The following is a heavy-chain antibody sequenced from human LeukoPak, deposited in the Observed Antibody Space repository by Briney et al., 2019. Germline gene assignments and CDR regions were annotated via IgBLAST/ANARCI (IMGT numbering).Heavy chain of an antibody. Sequence: PGGSLRLSCAASGFTFDDYAMHWVRQAPGKGLEWVSLISWDGGRTYYADSVKGRFTISRDNSKNSLYLQMNSLRAEDTALYYCAKDIFPTSTAGTGYYDYWGQGTLVTVSS. D-gene: IGHD6-13*01. CDR1: GFTFDDYA. V-gene: IGHV3-43D*03. CDR2: ISWDGGRT. CDR3: AKDIFPTSTAGTGYYDY. J-gene: IGHJ4*02.